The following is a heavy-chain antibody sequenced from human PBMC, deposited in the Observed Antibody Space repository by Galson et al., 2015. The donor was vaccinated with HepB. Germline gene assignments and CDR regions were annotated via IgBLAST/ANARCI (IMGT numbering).Heavy chain of an antibody. D-gene: IGHD4-17*01. CDR3: LGLAVLGALLGGTVTYRNFDY. CDR2: IIPIFGTA. CDR1: GGTFSSYA. Sequence: SVKVSCKASGGTFSSYAISWVRQAPGQGLEWMGGIIPIFGTANYAQKFQGRVTITADKSTSTAYMELSSLRSEDTAVYYCLGLAVLGALLGGTVTYRNFDYWGQGTLVTVSS. J-gene: IGHJ4*02. V-gene: IGHV1-69*06.